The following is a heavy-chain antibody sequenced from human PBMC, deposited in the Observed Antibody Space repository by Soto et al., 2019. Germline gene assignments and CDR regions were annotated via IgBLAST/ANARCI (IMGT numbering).Heavy chain of an antibody. CDR1: GGSISSGGYY. D-gene: IGHD5-12*01. V-gene: IGHV4-31*03. Sequence: PSETLSLTCTVSGGSISSGGYYRSWIRQHPGKGLEWIGYIYYSGSTYYNPSLKSRATISVDTSKNQFSLKLSSVTAADTAVYFCAREGYSGFPRYYYYGMDVWGQGTTVTAP. CDR2: IYYSGST. J-gene: IGHJ6*02. CDR3: AREGYSGFPRYYYYGMDV.